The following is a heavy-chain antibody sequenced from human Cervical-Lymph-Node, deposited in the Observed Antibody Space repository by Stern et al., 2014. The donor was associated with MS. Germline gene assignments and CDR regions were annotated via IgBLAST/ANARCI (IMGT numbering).Heavy chain of an antibody. D-gene: IGHD5-24*01. Sequence: DQLVESGAEVKKPGASVKVSCQASGYTFTSYGISWVRQAPGQGLEWMGWISAYNGNTNYAQKLQGRVTMTTDTSTSTAYMELRSLRSDDTAVYYCARERDGDNYGHFQHWGQGTLVTVSS. J-gene: IGHJ1*01. CDR1: GYTFTSYG. CDR2: ISAYNGNT. CDR3: ARERDGDNYGHFQH. V-gene: IGHV1-18*04.